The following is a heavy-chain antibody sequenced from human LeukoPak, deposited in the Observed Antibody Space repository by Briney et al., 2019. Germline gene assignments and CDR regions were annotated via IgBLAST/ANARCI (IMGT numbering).Heavy chain of an antibody. D-gene: IGHD6-13*01. CDR1: EYTFTGYY. Sequence: ASVKVSCKAAEYTFTGYYMNWVRQAPGQGLEWMGWINPKNGGTNYAQKFQGRVTMTRDTSTNTVYMELSRLTSDDTAVYYCASGISAGSSGEGSFDDWGQGTLVTVSS. V-gene: IGHV1-2*02. CDR3: ASGISAGSSGEGSFDD. CDR2: INPKNGGT. J-gene: IGHJ4*02.